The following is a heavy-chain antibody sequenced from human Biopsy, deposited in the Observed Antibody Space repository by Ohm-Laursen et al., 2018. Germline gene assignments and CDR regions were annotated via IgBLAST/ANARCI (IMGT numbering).Heavy chain of an antibody. CDR3: ARDRFDLLTPNWFDP. Sequence: SDTLSLTCAVSGFSISSGYYWGWIRQPPGKGLEWIGSVYDSGKSYYTPSLKSRATISVDVSKNQFSLKLSSVTAADTAVYYCARDRFDLLTPNWFDPWGQGTLVTVSS. D-gene: IGHD3-9*01. CDR2: VYDSGKS. J-gene: IGHJ5*02. V-gene: IGHV4-38-2*02. CDR1: GFSISSGYY.